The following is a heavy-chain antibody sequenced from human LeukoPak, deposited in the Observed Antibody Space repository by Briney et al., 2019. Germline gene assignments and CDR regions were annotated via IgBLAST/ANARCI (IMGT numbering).Heavy chain of an antibody. J-gene: IGHJ5*02. Sequence: ASVKVSCKASGYTFTGYYMHWVRQAPGQGLEWMGRINPNSGGTNYAQKFQGRVTMTRDTSISTAYMELSRLRSDDTAVYYCARVLVGVRGFDPWGQGTLVTVSS. CDR1: GYTFTGYY. V-gene: IGHV1-2*06. D-gene: IGHD1-26*01. CDR3: ARVLVGVRGFDP. CDR2: INPNSGGT.